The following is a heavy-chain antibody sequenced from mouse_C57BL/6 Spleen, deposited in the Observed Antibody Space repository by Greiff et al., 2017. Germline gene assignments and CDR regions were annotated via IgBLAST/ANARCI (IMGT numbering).Heavy chain of an antibody. CDR2: INPNNGGT. J-gene: IGHJ3*01. CDR3: APYLLASFAY. Sequence: EVQLQQSGPELVKPGASVKIPCKASGYTFTDYNMDWVKQSHGKSLEWIGDINPNNGGTIYNQKFKGKATLTVDKSSSIAYMQLSSLTSADSAVYYCAPYLLASFAYWGQGTLVTVSA. D-gene: IGHD2-1*01. CDR1: GYTFTDYN. V-gene: IGHV1-18*01.